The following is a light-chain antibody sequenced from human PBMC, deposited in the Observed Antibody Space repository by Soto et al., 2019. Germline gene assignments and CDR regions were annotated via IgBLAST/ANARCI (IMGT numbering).Light chain of an antibody. CDR1: QDISNF. CDR2: DAS. J-gene: IGKJ1*01. CDR3: QQYDNLPRWT. Sequence: DLQMTQSPSSLSASVGDRVTITCQASQDISNFLNWYQQKPGKAPKLLIFDASNLETGVPSRFSGSGYGTDFTFTISSLQPEDIATYYCQQYDNLPRWTFGQGTKVEVK. V-gene: IGKV1-33*01.